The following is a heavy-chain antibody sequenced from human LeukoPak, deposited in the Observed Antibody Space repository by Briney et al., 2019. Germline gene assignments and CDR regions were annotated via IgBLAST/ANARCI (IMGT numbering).Heavy chain of an antibody. CDR2: IYVGDSET. CDR3: ARPIRYDSSGQEPYYFDY. D-gene: IGHD3-22*01. J-gene: IGHJ4*02. CDR1: GYRFSSFW. Sequence: GESLKISCEGSGYRFSSFWIGWVRQMPGKGLEWMGIIYVGDSETRSSPSFQGQVTISADKSISTAYLQWSSLKASDTAMYYCARPIRYDSSGQEPYYFDYWGQGTLVTVSS. V-gene: IGHV5-51*01.